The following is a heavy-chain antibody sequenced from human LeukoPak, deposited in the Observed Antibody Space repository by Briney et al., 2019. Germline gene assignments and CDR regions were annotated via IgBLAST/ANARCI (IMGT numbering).Heavy chain of an antibody. CDR2: IIPIFGTA. V-gene: IGHV1-69*05. CDR1: GGTFSSYA. CDR3: ARLGSGSNSYTLDY. J-gene: IGHJ4*02. D-gene: IGHD4-11*01. Sequence: SVKVSCXASGGTFSSYAISWVRQAPGQGLEWMGRIIPIFGTANYAQKFQGRVTITTDESTSTAYMELSGLRSEDTAVYYCARLGSGSNSYTLDYWGQGTLVTVSS.